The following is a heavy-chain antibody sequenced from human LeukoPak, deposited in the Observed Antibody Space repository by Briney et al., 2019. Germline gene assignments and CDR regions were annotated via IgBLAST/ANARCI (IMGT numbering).Heavy chain of an antibody. CDR3: ARDQGSYTSSWSRFYYYFYMDV. Sequence: ASVKVSCRASGYTFTSYYLHWVRQAPGQGLEWVGIINPGGGSTSYAQKFQGRVTMTRDTSTSTVYMELSSLRSEDTAVYYCARDQGSYTSSWSRFYYYFYMDVWGKGTTVTVSS. CDR1: GYTFTSYY. J-gene: IGHJ6*03. CDR2: INPGGGST. V-gene: IGHV1-46*01. D-gene: IGHD6-13*01.